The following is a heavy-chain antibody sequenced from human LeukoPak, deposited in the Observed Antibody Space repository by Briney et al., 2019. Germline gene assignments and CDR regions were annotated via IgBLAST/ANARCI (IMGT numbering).Heavy chain of an antibody. V-gene: IGHV3-7*01. CDR3: ARDIDWLDC. CDR2: IKQDGSEI. D-gene: IGHD2-15*01. J-gene: IGHJ5*01. Sequence: PGGSLRLSCIASGFNMSDYWMSWVRQAPGKGLEWVANIKQDGSEIYCGDSMKGRFTISRDNAKNSLYLQMNSLRGEDTAVYYCARDIDWLDCWGQGTMVPVSS. CDR1: GFNMSDYW.